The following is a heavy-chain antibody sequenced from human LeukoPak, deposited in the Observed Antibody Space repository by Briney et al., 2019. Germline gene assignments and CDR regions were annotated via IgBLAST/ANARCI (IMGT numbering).Heavy chain of an antibody. CDR1: GGSFSGYY. Sequence: SETLSLTCAVHGGSFSGYYWSWIRQPPGKGLEWIGYIYHSGSTYYNPSLKSRVTISVDRSKNQFSLKLSSVTAADTAVYYCAARSYSSGYSVWGQGTLVTVSS. J-gene: IGHJ4*02. CDR3: AARSYSSGYSV. CDR2: IYHSGST. D-gene: IGHD3-22*01. V-gene: IGHV4-34*01.